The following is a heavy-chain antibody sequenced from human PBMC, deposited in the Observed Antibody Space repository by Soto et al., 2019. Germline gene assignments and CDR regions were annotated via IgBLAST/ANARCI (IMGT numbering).Heavy chain of an antibody. Sequence: EVQLVESGGGLVQPGGSLRLSCAASGFTFSSYDMHWVRQATGKGLEWVSAIGTAGDTYYPGSVKGRFTISRENAKNSLYLQMNSLRAGDTAVYYCARGDSYGGYFDLWGRGTLVTVSS. V-gene: IGHV3-13*01. CDR1: GFTFSSYD. J-gene: IGHJ2*01. CDR2: IGTAGDT. CDR3: ARGDSYGGYFDL. D-gene: IGHD5-18*01.